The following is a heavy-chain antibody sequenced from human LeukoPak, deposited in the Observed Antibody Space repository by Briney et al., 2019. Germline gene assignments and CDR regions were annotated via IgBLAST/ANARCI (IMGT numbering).Heavy chain of an antibody. CDR2: TTAGGVST. J-gene: IGHJ1*01. D-gene: IGHD6-13*01. CDR1: GFTFSNYA. V-gene: IGHV3-23*01. CDR3: AKHSSSWYREYFQH. Sequence: GGSLRLSCAASGFTFSNYAMNWVRQAPGKGLEWVSSTTAGGVSTYYADSVKGRFTISRDNSKNTLYLQMNSLRAEDTAVYYCAKHSSSWYREYFQHWGQGTLVTVSS.